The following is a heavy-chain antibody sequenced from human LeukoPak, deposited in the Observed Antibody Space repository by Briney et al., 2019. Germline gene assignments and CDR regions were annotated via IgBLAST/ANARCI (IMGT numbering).Heavy chain of an antibody. CDR2: IYYSGST. D-gene: IGHD2-2*01. J-gene: IGHJ4*02. V-gene: IGHV4-59*12. Sequence: SETLSLTCTVSGDSLSTYYWSWIRQPPGKGLEWIGYIYYSGSTNYNPSLKSRVTISVDTSKNQFSLKLSSVTAADTAVYYCARDQGCSSTSCYSLFFHYWGQGTLVTVSS. CDR3: ARDQGCSSTSCYSLFFHY. CDR1: GDSLSTYY.